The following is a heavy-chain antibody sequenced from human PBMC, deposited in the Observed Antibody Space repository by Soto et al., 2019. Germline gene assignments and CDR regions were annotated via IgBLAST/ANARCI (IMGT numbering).Heavy chain of an antibody. V-gene: IGHV1-18*01. J-gene: IGHJ4*02. Sequence: ASVKVSCKASGYTFTSYGISWVRQAPGQGLEWMGWISAYNGNTNYAQKLQGRVTMTTDTSTSTVYMELSSLRSEDTAVYYCARGPAGGLRFLAAPNDYWGQGTLVTVSS. CDR1: GYTFTSYG. D-gene: IGHD3-3*01. CDR3: ARGPAGGLRFLAAPNDY. CDR2: ISAYNGNT.